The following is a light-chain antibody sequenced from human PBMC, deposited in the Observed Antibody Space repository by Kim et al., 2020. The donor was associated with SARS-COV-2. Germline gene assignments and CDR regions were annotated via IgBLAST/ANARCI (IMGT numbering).Light chain of an antibody. J-gene: IGLJ3*02. Sequence: QSALTQPASVSGSPGQSITISCTGTSSDVAGYKYVSWYQQHPGKAPKLMISEVTKRPSGVSNRFSASKSGNTASLTISGLQAEDEADYYCTAYTSRNTCLFGGGTQLTVL. CDR2: EVT. V-gene: IGLV2-14*01. CDR1: SSDVAGYKY. CDR3: TAYTSRNTCL.